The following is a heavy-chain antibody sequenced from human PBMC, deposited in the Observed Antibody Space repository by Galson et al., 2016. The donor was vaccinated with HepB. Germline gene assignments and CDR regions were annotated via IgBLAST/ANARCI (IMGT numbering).Heavy chain of an antibody. J-gene: IGHJ6*04. CDR2: ISSGSTYI. V-gene: IGHV3-21*01. CDR1: GFIFSTHS. Sequence: SLRLSCAGSGFIFSTHSMAWVRQAPGKGLEWVSLISSGSTYIYYADSVRGRFTISRDNAGNSLYLQMNTLRADDTAVYYCAGASGGGYDWDYYYGMDVWGKGTTVTVSS. D-gene: IGHD5-12*01. CDR3: AGASGGGYDWDYYYGMDV.